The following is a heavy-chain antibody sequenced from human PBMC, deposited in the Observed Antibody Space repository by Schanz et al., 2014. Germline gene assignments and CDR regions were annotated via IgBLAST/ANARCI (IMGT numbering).Heavy chain of an antibody. Sequence: QVQLVQSGAEVKKPGASVKVSCQASGYTFAGHAVHWVRQAPGQGPEWVGWIHTGSGNTKYSQKFEGRVTITRDTSASIVYMELSSLRSEDTAVFFCASGEARVTSSGVVIVPMNDWGKGTTVIVSS. V-gene: IGHV1-3*04. CDR1: GYTFAGHA. J-gene: IGHJ6*03. D-gene: IGHD3-3*01. CDR3: ASGEARVTSSGVVIVPMND. CDR2: IHTGSGNT.